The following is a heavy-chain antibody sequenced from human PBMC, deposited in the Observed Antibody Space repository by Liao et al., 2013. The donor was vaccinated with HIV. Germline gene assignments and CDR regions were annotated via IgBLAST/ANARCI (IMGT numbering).Heavy chain of an antibody. V-gene: IGHV4-61*02. CDR3: ARDRYYYDISGYYAFDI. Sequence: QVQLQESGPGLLKPSQTLSLTCTVSGRSIRSGSHYWNWIRQPAGKGLEWIGRMYSSGSTNYNPSLKSRVTISVDTSKNQFSLKLRSVTAADTAVYYCARDRYYYDISGYYAFDIWGQGTTVTVSS. CDR1: GRSIRSGSHY. J-gene: IGHJ3*02. CDR2: MYSSGST. D-gene: IGHD3-22*01.